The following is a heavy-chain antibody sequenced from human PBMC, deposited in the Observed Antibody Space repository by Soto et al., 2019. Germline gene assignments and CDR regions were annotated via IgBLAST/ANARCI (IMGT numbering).Heavy chain of an antibody. J-gene: IGHJ3*02. V-gene: IGHV3-33*01. CDR3: ARDKWYDCSGGSCYSTAFDI. Sequence: GGSLRLSCAASGFTFSSYGMHWVRQAPGKGLEWVAVIWYDGSNKYYADSVKGRFTISRDNSKNTLYLQMNSLRAEDTAVYYCARDKWYDCSGGSCYSTAFDIWGQGTMVTVSS. CDR1: GFTFSSYG. D-gene: IGHD2-15*01. CDR2: IWYDGSNK.